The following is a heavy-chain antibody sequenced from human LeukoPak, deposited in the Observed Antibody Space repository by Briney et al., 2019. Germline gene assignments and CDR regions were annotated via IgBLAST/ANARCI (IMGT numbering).Heavy chain of an antibody. CDR3: ARGGPDWDYYFDF. CDR2: INHSGST. CDR1: GGSFSGYY. Sequence: SETLSLTCAVYGGSFSGYYWSWIRQPPGKGLEWIGEINHSGSTNYNPSLKSRVTISVDTSKNQFSLRLTSVTAADTAVYYCARGGPDWDYYFDFWGQGTLVTVSS. J-gene: IGHJ4*02. D-gene: IGHD3/OR15-3a*01. V-gene: IGHV4-34*01.